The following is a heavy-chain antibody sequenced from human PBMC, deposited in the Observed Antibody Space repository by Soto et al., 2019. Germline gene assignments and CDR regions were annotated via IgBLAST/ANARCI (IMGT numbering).Heavy chain of an antibody. V-gene: IGHV4-61*08. J-gene: IGHJ4*02. Sequence: SETLSLTCTVSGGSISSGGFYWSWIRQPPGKGLEWIAYIHHSGNTDYSPSLKSRVTISVDTSKNQFSLNLSSVTAADTAVYYCARETRWSGFFDYWGQGTVVTVSS. CDR3: ARETRWSGFFDY. CDR1: GGSISSGGFY. CDR2: IHHSGNT. D-gene: IGHD3-10*01.